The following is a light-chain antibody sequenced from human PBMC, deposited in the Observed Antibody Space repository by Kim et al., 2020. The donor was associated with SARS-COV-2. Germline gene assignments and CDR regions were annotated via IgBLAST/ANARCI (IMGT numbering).Light chain of an antibody. CDR2: AAS. CDR3: QQSHSTPPYT. J-gene: IGKJ2*01. V-gene: IGKV1-39*01. CDR1: QSISRY. Sequence: DIQMTQSPSSLSASVGDRVTITCRTSQSISRYLNWYQQKPGKARKLLIYAASSLESGVPSRFSGSGSGTDFTLTISSLQPEDFATYYCQQSHSTPPYTFGQGTKLEI.